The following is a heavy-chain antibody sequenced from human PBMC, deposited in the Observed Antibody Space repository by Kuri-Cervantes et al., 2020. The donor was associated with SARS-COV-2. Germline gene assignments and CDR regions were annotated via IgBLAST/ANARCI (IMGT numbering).Heavy chain of an antibody. V-gene: IGHV3-11*03. CDR1: GLTFSDYY. J-gene: IGHJ4*02. Sequence: GGSLRLSCAASGLTFSDYYMSWIRQAPGKGLEWVSYISSSSSYTNYADSVKGRFNISRDNAKNSLYLQMNSLRAEDTAVYYCARGQQLIDYWGQGTLVTVSS. D-gene: IGHD6-13*01. CDR2: ISSSSSYT. CDR3: ARGQQLIDY.